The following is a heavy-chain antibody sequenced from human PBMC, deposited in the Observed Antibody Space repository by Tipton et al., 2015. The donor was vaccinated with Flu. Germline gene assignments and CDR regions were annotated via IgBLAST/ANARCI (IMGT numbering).Heavy chain of an antibody. V-gene: IGHV3-7*01. D-gene: IGHD3-22*01. CDR2: IKQDGSEK. Sequence: SLRLSCAASGFTFSSYWMSWVRQAPGKGLEWVANIKQDGSEKYYVDSVKDRFTISRDNAKNSLYLQMNSLRAEDTAVYYCARDSPMIVVVTTDAFDIWGQGTMVTVSS. CDR1: GFTFSSYW. CDR3: ARDSPMIVVVTTDAFDI. J-gene: IGHJ3*02.